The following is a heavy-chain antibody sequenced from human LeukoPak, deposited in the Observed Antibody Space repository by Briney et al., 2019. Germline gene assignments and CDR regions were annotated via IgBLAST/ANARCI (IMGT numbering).Heavy chain of an antibody. Sequence: SETLSLTCTVSGGSISSYYWTWIRQPAGEGLEWIARFYSTGSTNYNPSLKSRVTMSVDTSKNQFSLKLSSVTAADTAVYYCARDQYSGSLDYWGQGTLVTVSS. CDR1: GGSISSYY. J-gene: IGHJ4*02. V-gene: IGHV4-4*07. D-gene: IGHD1-26*01. CDR2: FYSTGST. CDR3: ARDQYSGSLDY.